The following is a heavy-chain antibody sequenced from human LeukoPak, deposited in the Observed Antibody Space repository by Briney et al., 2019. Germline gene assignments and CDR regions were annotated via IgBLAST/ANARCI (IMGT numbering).Heavy chain of an antibody. CDR2: INPNSGGT. D-gene: IGHD6-13*01. CDR3: ARDLVVAAAEQGDY. V-gene: IGHV1-2*06. J-gene: IGHJ4*02. Sequence: GASVKVSCKPSESPFTASYMHWVRQAPGKGLEWRGRINPNSGGTNYAQKFQGRVTMTRDTSISTAYMELSRLRSDDTAVYYCARDLVVAAAEQGDYWGQGTLVTVSS. CDR1: ESPFTASY.